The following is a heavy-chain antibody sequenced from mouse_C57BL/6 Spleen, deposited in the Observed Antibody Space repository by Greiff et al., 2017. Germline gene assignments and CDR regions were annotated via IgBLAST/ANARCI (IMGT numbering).Heavy chain of an antibody. CDR2: IDPETGGT. Sequence: QVQLQQSGAELVRPGASVTLSCKASGYTFTDYEMHWVKQTPVHGLEWIGAIDPETGGTAYNQKFKGKAILTADKSSSTAYMELRSLTSEDSAVYYGTRPAYYSPWFAYWGQGTLVTVSA. CDR3: TRPAYYSPWFAY. V-gene: IGHV1-15*01. CDR1: GYTFTDYE. D-gene: IGHD2-12*01. J-gene: IGHJ3*01.